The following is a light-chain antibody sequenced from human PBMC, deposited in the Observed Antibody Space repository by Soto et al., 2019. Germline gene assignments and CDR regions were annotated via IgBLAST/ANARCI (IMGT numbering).Light chain of an antibody. J-gene: IGKJ4*01. CDR2: DAS. V-gene: IGKV3-11*01. CDR1: QSVSSS. CDR3: QQRSNWPRST. Sequence: EIVLTQSPATLSLSPGERATLSCRASQSVSSSLAWYQQKPGQAPRLLIYDASNRATGIPARFSGSGSGTDFTLTISSLEPEDFAVYYCQQRSNWPRSTFGGGTKVEIK.